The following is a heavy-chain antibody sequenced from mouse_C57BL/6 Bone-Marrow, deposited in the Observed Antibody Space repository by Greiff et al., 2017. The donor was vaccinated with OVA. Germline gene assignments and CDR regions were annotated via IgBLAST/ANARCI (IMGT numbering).Heavy chain of an antibody. Sequence: VQLQQSGAELARPGASVKLSCKASGYTFTSYGISWVKQRTGQGLEWVGEIYPRSGNTYYNEKFKGKATLTADKSSSTAYMELRSLTSEDSAVDFCARSGLLLRSNYWGQGTTLTVSS. J-gene: IGHJ2*01. V-gene: IGHV1-81*01. D-gene: IGHD1-1*01. CDR2: IYPRSGNT. CDR3: ARSGLLLRSNY. CDR1: GYTFTSYG.